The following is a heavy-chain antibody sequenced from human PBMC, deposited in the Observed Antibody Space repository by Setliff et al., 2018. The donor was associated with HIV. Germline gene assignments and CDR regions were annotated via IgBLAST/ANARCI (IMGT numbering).Heavy chain of an antibody. CDR1: GYAISSGYY. V-gene: IGHV4-38-2*01. CDR2: IYNRGST. Sequence: PSETLSLTCAVSGYAISSGYYWGWIRRPPGKGLEWIGSIYNRGSTYYNPSLKSRVTISVDTSKNQFSLKLDSVTAADTALYFCARGRGAWFEGSWFDPWGQGILVTVS. CDR3: ARGRGAWFEGSWFDP. J-gene: IGHJ5*02. D-gene: IGHD6-19*01.